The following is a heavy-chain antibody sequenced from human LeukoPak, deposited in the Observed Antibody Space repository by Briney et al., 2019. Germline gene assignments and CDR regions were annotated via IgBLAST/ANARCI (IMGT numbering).Heavy chain of an antibody. D-gene: IGHD6-13*01. CDR3: AKIAAAGFDAFDI. CDR1: GQSISDGYS. CDR2: IYYSGST. V-gene: IGHV4-38-2*02. J-gene: IGHJ3*02. Sequence: SETLSLTCSVSGQSISDGYSWGWIRQPPGKGLEWIGSIYYSGSTYYNPSLKSRVTISVDTSKNQFSLKLSSVTAADTAVYYCAKIAAAGFDAFDIWGQGTMVTVSS.